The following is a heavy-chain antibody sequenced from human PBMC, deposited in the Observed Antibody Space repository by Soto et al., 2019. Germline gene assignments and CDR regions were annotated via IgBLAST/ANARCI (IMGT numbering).Heavy chain of an antibody. D-gene: IGHD2-15*01. Sequence: QLQLQESGPGLVKPSETLSLTCTVSGGSISSSSYYWGWIRQPPGKGLEWIGSIYYSGSTYYNPTLKSRDTISVDTSKNQFSLKLSSVTAADTAVYYCARGVVVAATLDAFDIWGQGTMVTVSS. CDR2: IYYSGST. J-gene: IGHJ3*02. CDR3: ARGVVVAATLDAFDI. CDR1: GGSISSSSYY. V-gene: IGHV4-39*01.